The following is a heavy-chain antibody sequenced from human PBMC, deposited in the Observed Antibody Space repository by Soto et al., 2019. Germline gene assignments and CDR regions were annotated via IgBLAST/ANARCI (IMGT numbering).Heavy chain of an antibody. CDR1: GGSISSGNYY. CDR2: ISYSGST. Sequence: PSETLSLTCTVSGGSISSGNYYWSWIRQPPGKGLEWIGFISYSGSTYYNASLKSRVTISVDTSKNQFSLNLSFVTAADTAVYYCARNPHGSGSYYNWFDPWGQGTLVTVS. V-gene: IGHV4-30-4*01. CDR3: ARNPHGSGSYYNWFDP. J-gene: IGHJ5*02. D-gene: IGHD3-10*01.